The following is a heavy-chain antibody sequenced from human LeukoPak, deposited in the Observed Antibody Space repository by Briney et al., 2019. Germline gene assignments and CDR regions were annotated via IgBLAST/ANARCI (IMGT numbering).Heavy chain of an antibody. CDR3: ARGSYGSGTHGVYYYYMDV. D-gene: IGHD3-10*01. J-gene: IGHJ6*03. Sequence: GGSLRLSCAASGFTFSSYEMSWVRQAPGKGLEWVANIKQDGSEKYYVDSVKGRFTISRDNAKNSLYLQMNSLRAEDTAVYYCARGSYGSGTHGVYYYYMDVWGKGTTVTISS. CDR1: GFTFSSYE. CDR2: IKQDGSEK. V-gene: IGHV3-7*01.